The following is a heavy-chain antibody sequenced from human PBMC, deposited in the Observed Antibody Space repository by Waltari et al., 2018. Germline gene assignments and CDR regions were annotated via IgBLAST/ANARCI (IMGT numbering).Heavy chain of an antibody. Sequence: EAQLIQSGAQVKSPGATVNVSCKASGYILTDYYMHWMQQVPGKGPEWMARLDPENGATEFADRFQGRLTVTADPSTDTAYMELSGLTSEDTATYYCANSMSGPRVQWGQGTQVTVSP. CDR2: LDPENGAT. D-gene: IGHD3-3*01. CDR3: ANSMSGPRVQ. CDR1: GYILTDYY. J-gene: IGHJ4*02. V-gene: IGHV1-69-2*01.